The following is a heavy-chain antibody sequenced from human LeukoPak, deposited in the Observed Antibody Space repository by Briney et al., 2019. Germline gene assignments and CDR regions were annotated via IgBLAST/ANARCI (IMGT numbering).Heavy chain of an antibody. CDR1: GGSISSGGYF. CDR2: IYYSGST. CDR3: ARDGYPGSEYFQH. D-gene: IGHD1-1*01. J-gene: IGHJ1*01. Sequence: PSETLSLTCTVSGGSISSGGYFWSWIRQHPGKGLEWIGYIYYSGSTNYNPSLKSRVTISVDKSKNQFSLKLSSVTAADTAVYYCARDGYPGSEYFQHWGQGTLVTVSS. V-gene: IGHV4-31*03.